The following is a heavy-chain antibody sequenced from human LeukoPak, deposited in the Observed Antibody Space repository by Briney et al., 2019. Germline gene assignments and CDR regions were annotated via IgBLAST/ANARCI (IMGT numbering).Heavy chain of an antibody. V-gene: IGHV4-39*01. CDR1: GGSISSSSYY. CDR3: ARHVRYFDWLRGWFDP. D-gene: IGHD3-9*01. J-gene: IGHJ5*02. CDR2: IYYSGST. Sequence: ETLSLTCSVSGGSISSSSYYWGWIRQPPGKGLEWIGSIYYSGSTYYNPSLKSRVTISVDTSKNQFSLKLSSVTAADTAVYYCARHVRYFDWLRGWFDPWGQGTLVTVSS.